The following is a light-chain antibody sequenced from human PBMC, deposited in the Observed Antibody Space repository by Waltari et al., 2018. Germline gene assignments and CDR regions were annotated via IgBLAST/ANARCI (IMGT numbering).Light chain of an antibody. Sequence: EIVMTQSPATLSVSPGERATLSCRASQSVSSDVAWYQQKPGQAPRLLIYGASTRATGIPARFSGSGSATEFTLTISSLQSEDFAIYYCQQYNEWPPYTFGQGTKLEIK. J-gene: IGKJ2*01. CDR2: GAS. CDR1: QSVSSD. CDR3: QQYNEWPPYT. V-gene: IGKV3-15*01.